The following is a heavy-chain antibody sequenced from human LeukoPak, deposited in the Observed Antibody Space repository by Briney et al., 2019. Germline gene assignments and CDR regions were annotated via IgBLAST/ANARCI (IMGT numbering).Heavy chain of an antibody. J-gene: IGHJ5*02. D-gene: IGHD6-13*01. Sequence: SETLSLTCAVYGGSFSGYYWSWIRQPPGKGLEWIGEINHSGSTNYSPSLKSRVTISVDTSKNQFSLKLSSVTAADTAVYYCARYRIAAPFDPWGQGTLVTVSS. CDR1: GGSFSGYY. CDR3: ARYRIAAPFDP. V-gene: IGHV4-34*01. CDR2: INHSGST.